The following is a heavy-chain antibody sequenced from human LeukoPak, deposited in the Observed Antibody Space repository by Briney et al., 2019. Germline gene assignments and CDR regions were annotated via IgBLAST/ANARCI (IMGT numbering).Heavy chain of an antibody. CDR2: INHSGST. CDR1: DGSFSGYY. CDR3: ARGLSDSWTGENY. J-gene: IGHJ4*02. D-gene: IGHD3-3*01. V-gene: IGHV4-34*01. Sequence: SETLSLTCAVYDGSFSGYYWSWIRQPPGKGLEWIGEINHSGSTNYNPSLKSRVTISLDTSKSQFSLKVRYVTAADTAVYYCARGLSDSWTGENYWGQGTLVTVSS.